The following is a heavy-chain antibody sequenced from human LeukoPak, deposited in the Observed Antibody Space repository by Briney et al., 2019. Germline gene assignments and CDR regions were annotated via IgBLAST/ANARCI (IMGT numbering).Heavy chain of an antibody. CDR2: IHYSGST. J-gene: IGHJ2*01. CDR1: GGSISSYY. V-gene: IGHV4-59*08. Sequence: SGPTLVKPSETLSLTCTVSGGSISSYYWSWIRQPPGKGLEWIGYIHYSGSTNYNPSLKSRVTISVDTSKNQFSLKLSSVTAADTAVYYCARQARITMILHRDGRSHFDLWGRGILVTVSS. CDR3: ARQARITMILHRDGRSHFDL. D-gene: IGHD3-22*01.